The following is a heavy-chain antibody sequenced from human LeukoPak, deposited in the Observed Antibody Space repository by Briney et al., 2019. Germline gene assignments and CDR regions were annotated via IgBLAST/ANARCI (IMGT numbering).Heavy chain of an antibody. CDR1: GGSINTDLDY. V-gene: IGHV4-39*07. CDR3: ARLPYRHYFYMDV. J-gene: IGHJ6*03. Sequence: RTSETLSLTCTVSGGSINTDLDYWGWFRQPPGKGLEWIGTIYFSGSTNYNPSLQGRGTLSIDTATNHSSLRLTSVTAADTAVYYCARLPYRHYFYMDVWGKGTTVIVSS. D-gene: IGHD3-16*02. CDR2: IYFSGST.